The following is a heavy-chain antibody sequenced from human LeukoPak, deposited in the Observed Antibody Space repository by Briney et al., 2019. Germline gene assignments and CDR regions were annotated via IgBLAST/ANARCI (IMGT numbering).Heavy chain of an antibody. CDR1: GLIFSSNG. V-gene: IGHV3-33*01. J-gene: IGHJ4*02. CDR3: ARDASSGSLHFDY. Sequence: PGGSLRLSCTASGLIFSSNGMRWVRQAPGKGLEWVAVIWHDGSEKYYADSVKGRVTISRDNSKNTLYLQMNSLRAEDTAVYFCARDASSGSLHFDYWGQGILVTVSS. CDR2: IWHDGSEK. D-gene: IGHD3-10*01.